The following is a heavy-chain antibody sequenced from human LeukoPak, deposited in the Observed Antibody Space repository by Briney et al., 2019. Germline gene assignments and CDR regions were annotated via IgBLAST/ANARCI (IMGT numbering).Heavy chain of an antibody. D-gene: IGHD6-19*01. J-gene: IGHJ4*02. V-gene: IGHV1-18*01. Sequence: PVASVKVSCKASGYTFTSYGISWVRQAPGQGLEWMGWISAYNGNTNYAQKLQGRVTMTTDTSTSTAYMELRSLRSDDTAVYYCARFVEGGWYGGFFFDYWGQGTLVTVS. CDR2: ISAYNGNT. CDR3: ARFVEGGWYGGFFFDY. CDR1: GYTFTSYG.